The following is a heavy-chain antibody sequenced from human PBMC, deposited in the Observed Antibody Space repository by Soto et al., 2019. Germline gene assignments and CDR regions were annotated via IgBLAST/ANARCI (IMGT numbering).Heavy chain of an antibody. V-gene: IGHV3-66*01. CDR1: GFTVSSNY. CDR2: IYSGGST. J-gene: IGHJ6*03. CDR3: ASPRRGYYYMDV. Sequence: EVQLVESGGGLVQPGGSLRLSCAASGFTVSSNYMSWVRQAPGKGLEWVSVIYSGGSTYYADSVKGRFTISRDNSKNTLYLQMNSLRAEDTAVYYCASPRRGYYYMDVWGKGTTVTVSS.